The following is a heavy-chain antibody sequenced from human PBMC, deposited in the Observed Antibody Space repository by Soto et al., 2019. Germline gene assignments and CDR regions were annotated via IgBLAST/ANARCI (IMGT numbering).Heavy chain of an antibody. D-gene: IGHD2-21*02. CDR2: ISWNSGSI. CDR1: GFTFDDYA. CDR3: AKDLVYCGGDCYSGAFDI. V-gene: IGHV3-9*01. J-gene: IGHJ3*02. Sequence: GGSLRLSCAASGFTFDDYAMHWVRQAPGKGLEWVSGISWNSGSIGYADSVKGRFTISRDNAKNSLYLQMNSLRAEDTALYYCAKDLVYCGGDCYSGAFDIWGQGTMVTVSS.